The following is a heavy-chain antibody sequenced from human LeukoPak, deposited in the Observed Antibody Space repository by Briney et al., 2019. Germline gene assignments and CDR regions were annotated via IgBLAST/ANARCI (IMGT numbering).Heavy chain of an antibody. D-gene: IGHD3-22*01. Sequence: VASVKVSCKASGYTFTGYYMHWVRQAPGQGLEWMGWINPNSGGTNYAQKFQGWVTMTRDTSISTAYMELSRLRSDDTAVYYCARDTPSSGYYSGPPPRYGMDVWGQGTTVTVSS. CDR1: GYTFTGYY. J-gene: IGHJ6*02. CDR2: INPNSGGT. CDR3: ARDTPSSGYYSGPPPRYGMDV. V-gene: IGHV1-2*04.